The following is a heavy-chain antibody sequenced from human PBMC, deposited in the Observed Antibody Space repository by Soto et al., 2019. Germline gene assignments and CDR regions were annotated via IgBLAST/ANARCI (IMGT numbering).Heavy chain of an antibody. Sequence: SETLSLTCTVSGGSISSGDYYWSWIRQPPGKGLEWIGYIYYSASTNYSPSLKSRVTISVDTSKNQFSLNLSSVTAADTAVYYCARHLPYCGGDCYSLDYWGQGTLVTVSS. J-gene: IGHJ4*02. CDR3: ARHLPYCGGDCYSLDY. CDR1: GGSISSGDYY. CDR2: IYYSAST. V-gene: IGHV4-61*08. D-gene: IGHD2-21*02.